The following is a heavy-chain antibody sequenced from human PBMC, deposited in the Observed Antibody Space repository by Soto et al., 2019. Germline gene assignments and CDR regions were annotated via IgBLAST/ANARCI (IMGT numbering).Heavy chain of an antibody. D-gene: IGHD3-10*01. V-gene: IGHV5-10-1*01. CDR2: VDPNDSFA. J-gene: IGHJ4*02. CDR1: EYSFRIYW. CDR3: ARHQSGSGNSNFDF. Sequence: GESLKISCQAFEYSFRIYWISWVRQKPGAGLEWMGRVDPNDSFATYSQSFEGHVSISVDKSTNIVYLQWRSLRASDTATYYCARHQSGSGNSNFDFWGQGTPVTVSS.